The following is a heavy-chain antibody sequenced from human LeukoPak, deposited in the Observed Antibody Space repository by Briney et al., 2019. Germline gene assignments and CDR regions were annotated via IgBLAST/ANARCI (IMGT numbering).Heavy chain of an antibody. Sequence: GASVKVSCKASGGTFSSYAISWVRQAPGQGLEWMGRIIPILGIANYAQKFQGRVTMTRNTSISTAYMEVSSLRPEDTAVYYCARGGLPYYSYYMDVWGKGTTVTVSS. D-gene: IGHD5-12*01. V-gene: IGHV1-69*04. CDR2: IIPILGIA. CDR1: GGTFSSYA. CDR3: ARGGLPYYSYYMDV. J-gene: IGHJ6*03.